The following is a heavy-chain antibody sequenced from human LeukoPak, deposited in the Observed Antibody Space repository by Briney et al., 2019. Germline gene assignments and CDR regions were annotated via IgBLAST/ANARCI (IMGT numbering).Heavy chain of an antibody. CDR2: IKNDGSEK. D-gene: IGHD3-3*01. V-gene: IGHV3-7*01. CDR1: GFIFTGYF. CDR3: ATDRGWRTSGYYLYYFEY. J-gene: IGHJ4*02. Sequence: PVGSLRLSCAASGFIFTGYFMSWVRQAPGKGLEWVASIKNDGSEKYYVDSVRGRFTISRDNTKNLLYLQMSSLRAEDTAVYYCATDRGWRTSGYYLYYFEYWGQGTLVTFSS.